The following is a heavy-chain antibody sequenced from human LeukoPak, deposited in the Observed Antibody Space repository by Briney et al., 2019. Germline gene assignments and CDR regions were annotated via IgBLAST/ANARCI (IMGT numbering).Heavy chain of an antibody. D-gene: IGHD2-8*01. CDR1: GGSFSGYY. Sequence: SETLSLTCAVYGGSFSGYYWSWIRQPPGKGLEWIGEINHSGSTNYNPSLKSRVTISVDRSKNQFSLKLSSVTAADTAVYYCAREGVWFDYWGQGTLVTVSS. CDR2: INHSGST. J-gene: IGHJ5*01. V-gene: IGHV4-34*01. CDR3: AREGVWFDY.